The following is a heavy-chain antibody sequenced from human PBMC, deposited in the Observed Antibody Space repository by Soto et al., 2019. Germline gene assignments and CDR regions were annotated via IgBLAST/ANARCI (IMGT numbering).Heavy chain of an antibody. CDR1: GGSFSGYY. D-gene: IGHD3-9*01. V-gene: IGHV4-34*01. CDR3: ARAALYYDITKKRGNWFDP. J-gene: IGHJ5*02. CDR2: INHSGST. Sequence: SSETLSLTCAVYGGSFSGYYWSWIRQPPGKGLEWIGEINHSGSTNYNPSLKSRVTISVDTSKNQFSLKLSSVTAADTAVYYCARAALYYDITKKRGNWFDPWGQGTLVTVSS.